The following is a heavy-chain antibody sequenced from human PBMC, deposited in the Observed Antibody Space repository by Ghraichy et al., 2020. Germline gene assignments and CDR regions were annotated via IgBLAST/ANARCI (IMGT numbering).Heavy chain of an antibody. D-gene: IGHD3-22*01. V-gene: IGHV3-48*02. CDR3: ARAGVGRYYYDSSGYYDPFDY. CDR1: GFTFSSYS. J-gene: IGHJ4*02. CDR2: ISSSSSTI. Sequence: GGSLRLSCAASGFTFSSYSMNWVRQAPGKGLEWVSYISSSSSTIYYADSVKGRFTISRDNAKNSLYLQMNSLRDEDTAVYYCARAGVGRYYYDSSGYYDPFDYWGQGTLVTVSS.